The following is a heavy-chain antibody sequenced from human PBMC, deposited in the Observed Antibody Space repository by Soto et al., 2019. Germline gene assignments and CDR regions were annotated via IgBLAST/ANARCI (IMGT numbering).Heavy chain of an antibody. CDR3: FGGNGGPQ. CDR2: IKPDGSVT. CDR1: DFTLGNYW. J-gene: IGHJ4*02. V-gene: IGHV3-7*03. Sequence: SGGSLRLSCRTSDFTLGNYWMNWARQAPGKGLEWVANIKPDGSVTNYLDSVKGRFTISRDNVRNSVSLQMNSLRVEDTAVYFCFGGNGGPQWGQGTLVTVS. D-gene: IGHD3-16*01.